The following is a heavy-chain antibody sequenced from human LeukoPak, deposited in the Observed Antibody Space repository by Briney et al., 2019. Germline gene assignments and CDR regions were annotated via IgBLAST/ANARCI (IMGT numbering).Heavy chain of an antibody. D-gene: IGHD1-26*01. CDR3: ARGQWEPTGYFDY. CDR1: GYTFTGYY. Sequence: ASVMVSCKASGYTFTGYYMHWVRQAPGQGLEWMGWINPNSGGTNYAQKFQGWVTMTRDTSISTAYMELSRLRSDDTAVYYCARGQWEPTGYFDYWGQGTLVTVSS. J-gene: IGHJ4*02. V-gene: IGHV1-2*04. CDR2: INPNSGGT.